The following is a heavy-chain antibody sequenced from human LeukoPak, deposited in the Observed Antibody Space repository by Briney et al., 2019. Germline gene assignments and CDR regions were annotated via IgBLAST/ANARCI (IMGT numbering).Heavy chain of an antibody. CDR2: IKSKTDGGTT. CDR3: ARDSLPPTVTKSNYYYYYGMDV. D-gene: IGHD4-17*01. CDR1: GFTFSNAW. J-gene: IGHJ6*02. Sequence: GGSLRLSCAASGFTFSNAWMSWVRQAPGKGLEWVGRIKSKTDGGTTDYAAPVKGRFTISRDDSKNTLYLQMNSLKTEDTAVYYCARDSLPPTVTKSNYYYYYGMDVWGQGTTVTVSS. V-gene: IGHV3-15*01.